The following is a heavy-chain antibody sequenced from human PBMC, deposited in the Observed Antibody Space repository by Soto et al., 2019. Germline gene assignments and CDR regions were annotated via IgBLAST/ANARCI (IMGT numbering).Heavy chain of an antibody. CDR2: IIPIFGTA. Sequence: SVKVSCKASGGTFSSYAISWVRQAPGQGLEWMGGIIPIFGTANYAQKFQGRVTITADESTSTAYMELSSLRSEDTAVYYRARDAAGTPYEYYYYGMDVWGQGTTVTVSS. V-gene: IGHV1-69*13. D-gene: IGHD6-19*01. CDR1: GGTFSSYA. J-gene: IGHJ6*02. CDR3: ARDAAGTPYEYYYYGMDV.